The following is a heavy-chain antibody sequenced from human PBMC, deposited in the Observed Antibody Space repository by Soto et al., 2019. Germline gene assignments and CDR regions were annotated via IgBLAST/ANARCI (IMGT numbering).Heavy chain of an antibody. D-gene: IGHD3-3*01. J-gene: IGHJ5*02. CDR2: IIPPFGTA. CDR3: ARGHHYDLSPHKSVVWFDP. CDR1: GGPFSIYV. Sequence: QVQLVQSGAEVKKPASSVRVSCKASGGPFSIYVFTWVRQAPGQGLEWMGGIIPPFGTANYAQKFQGRVTITADESTSTIYLELRSLRSEDTAVYYCARGHHYDLSPHKSVVWFDPWGQGTLVTVSS. V-gene: IGHV1-69*01.